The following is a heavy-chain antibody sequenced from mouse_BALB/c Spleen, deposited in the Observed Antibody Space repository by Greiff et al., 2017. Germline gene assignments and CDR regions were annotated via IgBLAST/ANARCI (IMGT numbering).Heavy chain of an antibody. J-gene: IGHJ1*01. D-gene: IGHD2-3*01. Sequence: QVQLKESGPGLVAPSQSLSITCTVSGFSLTGYGVNWVRQPPGKGLEWLGMIWGDGSTDYNSALKSRLSISKDNSKSQVFLKMNSLQTDDTARYYCARDGYYPYWYFDVWGAGTTVTVSS. CDR2: IWGDGST. CDR3: ARDGYYPYWYFDV. CDR1: GFSLTGYG. V-gene: IGHV2-6-7*01.